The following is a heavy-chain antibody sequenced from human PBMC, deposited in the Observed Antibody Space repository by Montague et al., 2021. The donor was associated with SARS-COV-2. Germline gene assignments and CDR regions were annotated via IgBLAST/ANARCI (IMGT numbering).Heavy chain of an antibody. CDR3: FIFCGGDCRNEAFDF. D-gene: IGHD2-21*02. Sequence: SLRLSCATSGFNFRDYGMSWARRAPGKGLEWVGFIRSEATGGTTNYAASVRGRFTISRDDSKSILYLQMNSLEIKDTALYYCFIFCGGDCRNEAFDFWGQGTMVTVLS. CDR2: IRSEATGGTT. V-gene: IGHV3-49*04. CDR1: GFNFRDYG. J-gene: IGHJ3*01.